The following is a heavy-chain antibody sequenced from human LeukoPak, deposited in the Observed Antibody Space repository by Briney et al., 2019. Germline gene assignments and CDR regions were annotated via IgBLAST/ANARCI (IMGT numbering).Heavy chain of an antibody. J-gene: IGHJ4*02. V-gene: IGHV3-23*01. CDR1: GFTFSSYA. Sequence: GGSLRLSCAASGFTFSSYAMSWVGQAPGKGLDWVSAISGSGGSTYYADSAKGRFTISRDNSQSTRYLQSYSLRAEVTAVYYCAKDFRGINYYGAGSHLGGQGTLVTVSS. CDR2: ISGSGGST. CDR3: AKDFRGINYYGAGSHL. D-gene: IGHD3-10*01.